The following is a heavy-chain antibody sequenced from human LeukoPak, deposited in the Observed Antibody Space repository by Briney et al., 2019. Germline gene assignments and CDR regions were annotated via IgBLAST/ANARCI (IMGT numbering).Heavy chain of an antibody. Sequence: SETLSLTCTVSGGSISSYYWSWLRLPPGKGLEWIGHLSKSGNTNYSPSLKSRVTIFGDASKNQFFLKLSSVTAADTAVYYCARARYVNSFYAFDIWGQGTLVTVSS. V-gene: IGHV4-59*01. D-gene: IGHD3-9*01. CDR2: LSKSGNT. CDR1: GGSISSYY. J-gene: IGHJ3*02. CDR3: ARARYVNSFYAFDI.